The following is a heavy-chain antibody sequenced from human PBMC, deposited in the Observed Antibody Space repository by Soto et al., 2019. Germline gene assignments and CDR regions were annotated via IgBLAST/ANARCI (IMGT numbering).Heavy chain of an antibody. V-gene: IGHV3-23*01. Sequence: PGGSLRLSCAASGFSFSTYAMSWVRQAPGKGLEWVSVISGSGTNTYYADSVKGRFTISRDNSKNTLYLQINSLRGEDTAVYYCAKLVGGTPSGDLWGQGMLVTVSS. D-gene: IGHD2-15*01. J-gene: IGHJ5*02. CDR2: ISGSGTNT. CDR3: AKLVGGTPSGDL. CDR1: GFSFSTYA.